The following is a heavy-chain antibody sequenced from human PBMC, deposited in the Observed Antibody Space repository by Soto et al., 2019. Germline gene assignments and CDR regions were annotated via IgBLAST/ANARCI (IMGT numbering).Heavy chain of an antibody. CDR1: GGSISSYY. Sequence: WETLSLTCTVSGGSISSYYWSWIRQPPGKGLEWIGYIYYSGSTNYNPSLKSRVTISVDMSKNQFSLKLSSVTAADTAVYYCARDRITMGGWFDPWGQGTLVTVSS. J-gene: IGHJ5*02. V-gene: IGHV4-59*01. CDR3: ARDRITMGGWFDP. CDR2: IYYSGST. D-gene: IGHD3-10*01.